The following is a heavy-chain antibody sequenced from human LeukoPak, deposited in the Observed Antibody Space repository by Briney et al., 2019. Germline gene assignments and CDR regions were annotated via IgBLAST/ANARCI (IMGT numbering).Heavy chain of an antibody. CDR1: GFTFSSYA. D-gene: IGHD2-15*01. J-gene: IGHJ4*02. CDR2: ITGSCGST. V-gene: IGHV3-23*01. Sequence: GGSLRLSCAASGFTFSSYAMYGVPGAPGEGLEWVSAITGSCGSTYSADSVKRRFTISRDNPKNTLHLQMNSLRGEDTAVYYCVARVVKAATYIPYWGQGTLVTVSS. CDR3: VARVVKAATYIPY.